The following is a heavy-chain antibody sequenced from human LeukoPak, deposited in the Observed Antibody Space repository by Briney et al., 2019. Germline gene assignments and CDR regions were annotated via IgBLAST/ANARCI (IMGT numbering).Heavy chain of an antibody. J-gene: IGHJ4*02. V-gene: IGHV4-39*07. Sequence: SETLSLTCTVSGGSISSSSYYWGWIRQPPGKGLEWIGSIYYSGSTYYNPSLKSRVTISVDTSKNQFSLKLSSVTAADTAVYYCARAPAQWLLGFYFDYWGQGTLVTVSS. D-gene: IGHD5-12*01. CDR2: IYYSGST. CDR3: ARAPAQWLLGFYFDY. CDR1: GGSISSSSYY.